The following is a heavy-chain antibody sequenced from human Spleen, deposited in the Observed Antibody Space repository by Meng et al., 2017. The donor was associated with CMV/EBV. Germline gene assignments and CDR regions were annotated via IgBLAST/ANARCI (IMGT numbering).Heavy chain of an antibody. CDR2: MNSDGSGI. CDR1: GLSLSRKW. V-gene: IGHV3-74*01. J-gene: IGHJ4*02. CDR3: AGGSVLNDY. Sequence: GESLKISCEGSGLSLSRKWMNWVRQTPGEGLVWIAQMNSDGSGIYYADSVKGRFTISRDNAKDTLYLQMNNLRVEDTAVYYCAGGSVLNDYWGQGTLVTVSS.